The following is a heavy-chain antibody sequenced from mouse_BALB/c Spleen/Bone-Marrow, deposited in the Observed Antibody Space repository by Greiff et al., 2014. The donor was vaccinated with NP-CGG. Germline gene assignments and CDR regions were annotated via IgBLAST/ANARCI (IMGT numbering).Heavy chain of an antibody. J-gene: IGHJ2*01. CDR2: LNPSNGHT. V-gene: IGHV1S81*02. CDR1: GYTFTRYW. Sequence: LQESGAELLKPGTSVKLSCKASGYTFTRYWMHWVKQRPGQGLEWIGELNPSNGHTNYNGKFKNKATVAVDKSSSTAYMQLSSLTSEDSAVYYCARMITTRGFDYWGQGTTLTVSS. D-gene: IGHD2-4*01. CDR3: ARMITTRGFDY.